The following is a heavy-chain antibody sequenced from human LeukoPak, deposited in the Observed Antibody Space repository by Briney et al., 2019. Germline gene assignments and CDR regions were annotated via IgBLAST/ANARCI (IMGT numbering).Heavy chain of an antibody. CDR3: AIPTCSGSGYCSTSDPFHT. Sequence: GGSLRLSCAASGFTFDNYGIGWVRQAPGKGLEWVSGISGSGGRTYYADSVKGRFTISRDNSKNTLFLQLNSLGVGDTATYYCAIPTCSGSGYCSTSDPFHTWGQGTMVTVSS. V-gene: IGHV3-23*01. J-gene: IGHJ3*02. CDR1: GFTFDNYG. D-gene: IGHD2-2*03. CDR2: ISGSGGRT.